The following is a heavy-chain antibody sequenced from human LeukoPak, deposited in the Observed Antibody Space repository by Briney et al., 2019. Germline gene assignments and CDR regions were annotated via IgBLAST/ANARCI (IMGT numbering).Heavy chain of an antibody. V-gene: IGHV3-21*01. Sequence: GGSLRLSCAASGFTFSSYNMSWVRQAPGKGLEWVSSVTNTGDYIYYADSVKGRFTISRDNAKTSLYLQMNSLRAEDTAVYYCATHGYNSLDYWGQGTLVTVSS. J-gene: IGHJ4*02. D-gene: IGHD5-24*01. CDR2: VTNTGDYI. CDR3: ATHGYNSLDY. CDR1: GFTFSSYN.